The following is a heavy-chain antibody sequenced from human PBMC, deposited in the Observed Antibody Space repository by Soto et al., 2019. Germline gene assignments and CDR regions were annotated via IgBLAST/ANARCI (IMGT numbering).Heavy chain of an antibody. Sequence: VQLLESGGGLVQPGGSLRLSCASEFTFTSYAMSWVRQAPGKGLEWVSAVGSDGGSIYYADPVRGRFTVSRDNSQNPLYLQMNNLRAEDAAVYYWANDVCGSGTFFHFDYCGQGTLVTVSS. CDR2: VGSDGGSI. CDR3: ANDVCGSGTFFHFDY. D-gene: IGHD3-10*01. CDR1: EFTFTSYA. V-gene: IGHV3-23*01. J-gene: IGHJ4*02.